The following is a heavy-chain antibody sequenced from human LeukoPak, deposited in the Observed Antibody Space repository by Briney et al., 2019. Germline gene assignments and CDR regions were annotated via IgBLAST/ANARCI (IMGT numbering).Heavy chain of an antibody. D-gene: IGHD5-24*01. Sequence: SETLSLTCTVSGGSISSGSYYWSWIRQPAGKGLEWIGRIYTSGSTNYNPSLKSRVTISVDTSENQFSLKLSSVTAADTAVYYCARVLLTRRDGYNYYFDYWGQGTLVTVSS. CDR1: GGSISSGSYY. J-gene: IGHJ4*02. CDR3: ARVLLTRRDGYNYYFDY. CDR2: IYTSGST. V-gene: IGHV4-61*02.